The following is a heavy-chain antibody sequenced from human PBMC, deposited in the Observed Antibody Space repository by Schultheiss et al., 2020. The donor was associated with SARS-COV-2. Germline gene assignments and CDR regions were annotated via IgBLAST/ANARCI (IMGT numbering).Heavy chain of an antibody. Sequence: GGSLRLSCAASGFTFSNYWMSWVRQAPGKGLEWVANIKQDGSEKYYVDSVKGRFTISRDNAKNSLYLQLDSLRVDDTAVYYCARDLGNFDFWSGPANYFHYWGQGTLVTVSS. CDR3: ARDLGNFDFWSGPANYFHY. D-gene: IGHD3-3*01. CDR1: GFTFSNYW. V-gene: IGHV3-7*01. CDR2: IKQDGSEK. J-gene: IGHJ4*02.